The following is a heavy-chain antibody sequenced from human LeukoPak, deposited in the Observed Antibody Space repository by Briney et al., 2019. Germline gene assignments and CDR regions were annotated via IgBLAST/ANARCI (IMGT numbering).Heavy chain of an antibody. V-gene: IGHV3-66*01. Sequence: GGSLRLSCAASGFSVSSNYMSWVRQAPGKGLEWVSVIYSGDTTYYADSVKGRFTISRDNSKNTLYLQMNSLRAEDTSVYYCVRGFYYDSSGLGDYWGQGTLVTVSS. CDR3: VRGFYYDSSGLGDY. D-gene: IGHD3-22*01. CDR1: GFSVSSNY. CDR2: IYSGDTT. J-gene: IGHJ4*02.